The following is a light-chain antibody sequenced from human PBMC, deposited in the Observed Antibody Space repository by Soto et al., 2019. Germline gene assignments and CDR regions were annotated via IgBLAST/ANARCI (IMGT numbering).Light chain of an antibody. Sequence: DIQMTQSPSTLSGSVGDRVTLTCRASQTISSWLAWYQQKPGKAPKLLIYKASTLKSGVPSRFSGSGSGTEFPLTISRLQPDDFATYYCQHYNSYSEAFGQGTKVELK. J-gene: IGKJ1*01. V-gene: IGKV1-5*03. CDR2: KAS. CDR1: QTISSW. CDR3: QHYNSYSEA.